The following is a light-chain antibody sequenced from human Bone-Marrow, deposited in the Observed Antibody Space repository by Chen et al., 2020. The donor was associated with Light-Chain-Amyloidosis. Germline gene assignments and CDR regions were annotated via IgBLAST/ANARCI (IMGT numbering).Light chain of an antibody. V-gene: IGLV1-44*01. J-gene: IGLJ2*01. CDR2: GND. Sequence: QSVLTQPPSASGTPGQRVTISCSGGASNIGTNSAHWYHHSPGTAPRLLIYGNDQWPSGVPGRFSGSKSGTSASLAIGGLRPEDEGHCYCAAWDDRLNGVVFGGGTRLTVL. CDR3: AAWDDRLNGVV. CDR1: ASNIGTNS.